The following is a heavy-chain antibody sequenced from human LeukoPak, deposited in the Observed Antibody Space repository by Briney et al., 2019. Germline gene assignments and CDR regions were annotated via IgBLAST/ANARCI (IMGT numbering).Heavy chain of an antibody. V-gene: IGHV4-59*01. D-gene: IGHD6-13*01. CDR3: ARSTGGAAAGDC. J-gene: IGHJ4*02. CDR1: GGSITTDF. Sequence: SETLPLTCTVSGGSITTDFWSWIRQPPGKGLEWIGYFSYTGSTTYNPSLKSRATISTDTSQNRFSLKLNSVTAADTAMYYCARSTGGAAAGDCWGQGTLVTVSS. CDR2: FSYTGST.